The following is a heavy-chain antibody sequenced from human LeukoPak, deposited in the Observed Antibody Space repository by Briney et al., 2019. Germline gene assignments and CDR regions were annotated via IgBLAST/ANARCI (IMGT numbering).Heavy chain of an antibody. CDR2: MNPNSGNT. Sequence: GASVKVSCKASGYTFTSYDINWVRQATGQGLEWMGWMNPNSGNTGYAQKFQDRVTITRNTSISTAYMELSSLRSEDTAVYYCARIVSGATGYYYYYYMDVWGKGTTVTVSS. D-gene: IGHD1-26*01. J-gene: IGHJ6*03. CDR1: GYTFTSYD. CDR3: ARIVSGATGYYYYYYMDV. V-gene: IGHV1-8*03.